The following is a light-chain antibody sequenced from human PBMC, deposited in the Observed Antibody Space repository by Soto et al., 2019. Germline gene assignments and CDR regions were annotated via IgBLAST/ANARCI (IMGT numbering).Light chain of an antibody. Sequence: QAVVTQEPSFSVSPGGTVTLTCGFSSGSVSTSYYPSWYQQTPGQAPRTLIYSTKTRSSGVPDRFSGSILGNKAALTITGAQADDESNYYCVLYMGSGISVFGGGTKLTVL. CDR1: SGSVSTSYY. CDR2: STK. CDR3: VLYMGSGISV. V-gene: IGLV8-61*01. J-gene: IGLJ2*01.